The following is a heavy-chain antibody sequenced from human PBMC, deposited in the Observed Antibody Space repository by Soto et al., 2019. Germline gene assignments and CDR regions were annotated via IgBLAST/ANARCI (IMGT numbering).Heavy chain of an antibody. Sequence: SETLSLTCTVSGGSISPNNNYWGWIRQPPGKGLEWIGNIYFSGSTYYHTSLESRVTISVDTSKNQFSLRLSSVTAAYSAMYYCARQVVDTAMVHFDYWGQGALVT. CDR3: ARQVVDTAMVHFDY. J-gene: IGHJ4*02. CDR2: IYFSGST. V-gene: IGHV4-39*01. CDR1: GGSISPNNNY. D-gene: IGHD5-18*01.